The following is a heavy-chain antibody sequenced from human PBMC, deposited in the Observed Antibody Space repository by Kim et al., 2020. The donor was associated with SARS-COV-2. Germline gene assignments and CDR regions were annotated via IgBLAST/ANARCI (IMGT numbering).Heavy chain of an antibody. CDR2: ISSSSSTI. CDR1: GFTFSSYS. CDR3: ARGLWFGELSVDVDAFDI. Sequence: GGSLRLSCAASGFTFSSYSMNWVRQAPGKGLEWVSYISSSSSTIYYADSVKGRFTISRDNAKNSLYLQMNSLRDEDTAVYYCARGLWFGELSVDVDAFDIWGQGTMVTVSS. J-gene: IGHJ3*02. D-gene: IGHD3-10*01. V-gene: IGHV3-48*02.